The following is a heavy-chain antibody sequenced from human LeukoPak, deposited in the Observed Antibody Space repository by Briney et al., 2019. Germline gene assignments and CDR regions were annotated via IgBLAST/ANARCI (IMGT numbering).Heavy chain of an antibody. Sequence: GSLRLSCAASGFTVSSNYMSWVRQAPGKGLEWVSVIYSGGSTYYADSVKGRFTISRDNSKNTLYLQMNSLRAEDTAVYYCARGYYDILTGSYYFDYWGQGTLVTVSS. CDR1: GFTVSSNY. J-gene: IGHJ4*02. CDR3: ARGYYDILTGSYYFDY. CDR2: IYSGGST. V-gene: IGHV3-53*01. D-gene: IGHD3-9*01.